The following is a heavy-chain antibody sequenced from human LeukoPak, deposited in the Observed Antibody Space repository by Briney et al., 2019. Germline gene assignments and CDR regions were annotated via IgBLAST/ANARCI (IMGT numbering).Heavy chain of an antibody. Sequence: GASVKVSCKASGYTFTDYYMHWVRQAPGQGLEWMGWINPNTGDINYAQEFQGRVTMTRDTSISTAYMELSRLRSDDTALYYCARDARWGTDYWAQGTLVTVSS. D-gene: IGHD4-23*01. V-gene: IGHV1-2*02. CDR2: INPNTGDI. CDR3: ARDARWGTDY. CDR1: GYTFTDYY. J-gene: IGHJ4*02.